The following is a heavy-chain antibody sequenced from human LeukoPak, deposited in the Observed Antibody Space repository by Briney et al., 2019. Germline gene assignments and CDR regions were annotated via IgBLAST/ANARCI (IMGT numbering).Heavy chain of an antibody. CDR1: GGSISSGGYY. CDR2: IYYSGST. J-gene: IGHJ6*03. Sequence: PSQTLSLTCTVSGGSISSGGYYWSWIRQHPGKGLEWIGYIYYSGSTYYNPSLKSRVTISVDTSKNQFSLKLSSVTAADTAVYYCARETVDTAIATYYYYYMDVWGKGTTVTVSS. CDR3: ARETVDTAIATYYYYYMDV. V-gene: IGHV4-31*03. D-gene: IGHD5-18*01.